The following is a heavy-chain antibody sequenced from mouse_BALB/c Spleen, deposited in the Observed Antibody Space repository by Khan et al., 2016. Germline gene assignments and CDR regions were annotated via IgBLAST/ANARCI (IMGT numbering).Heavy chain of an antibody. J-gene: IGHJ3*01. Sequence: QVQLKESGPGLVAPSQSLSITCTVSGFSLTNSGVHWVRQPPRKGLDWLGVIWAGGSTDYNSALMSRLSITRATTQNQVFLKMNSLQLDDAAMYYSARDDQDFDAWFASWGQGTLGTVSA. CDR3: ARDDQDFDAWFAS. CDR1: GFSLTNSG. V-gene: IGHV2-9*02. CDR2: IWAGGST.